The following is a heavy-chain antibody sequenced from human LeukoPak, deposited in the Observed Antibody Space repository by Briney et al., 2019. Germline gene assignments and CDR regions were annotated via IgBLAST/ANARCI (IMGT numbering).Heavy chain of an antibody. D-gene: IGHD3-3*01. Sequence: ASVKVSCKASGGTFSSYAISWVRQAPGQGLEWMGGIIPIFGTANYARKFQGRVTITADESTSTAYMELSSLRSEDTAVYYCARGLSLTIFGNYYYYGMDVWGQGTTVTVSS. CDR2: IIPIFGTA. CDR3: ARGLSLTIFGNYYYYGMDV. V-gene: IGHV1-69*01. CDR1: GGTFSSYA. J-gene: IGHJ6*02.